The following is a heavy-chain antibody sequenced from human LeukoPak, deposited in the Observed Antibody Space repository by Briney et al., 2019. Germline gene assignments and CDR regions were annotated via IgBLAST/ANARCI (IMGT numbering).Heavy chain of an antibody. V-gene: IGHV4-38-2*02. CDR3: ARFYYGDFNFDY. CDR2: IYQSGST. D-gene: IGHD4-17*01. CDR1: GYSIGSGYY. J-gene: IGHJ4*02. Sequence: SETLSLTCTVSGYSIGSGYYWGWIRQPPGKGLEWIGSIYQSGSTYYNPSLKSRVTISVDTSKNQFSLRLNSVTAADTAMYYCARFYYGDFNFDYWGQGTLVTVSS.